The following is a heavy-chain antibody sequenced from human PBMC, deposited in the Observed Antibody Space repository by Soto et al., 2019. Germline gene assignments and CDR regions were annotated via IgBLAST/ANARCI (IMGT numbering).Heavy chain of an antibody. CDR1: GFTVSSTY. D-gene: IGHD3-22*01. CDR3: AKDQSNSNPLYYFDF. J-gene: IGHJ4*02. Sequence: GGSLRLSCAASGFTVSSTYLTWVRQAPGKGLEWVAILYTGTDTVYADSVKGRFTISRDSSKNTLYLQMNSLRAEDTAIYYCAKDQSNSNPLYYFDFWGPGTLVTVSS. CDR2: LYTGTDT. V-gene: IGHV3-53*01.